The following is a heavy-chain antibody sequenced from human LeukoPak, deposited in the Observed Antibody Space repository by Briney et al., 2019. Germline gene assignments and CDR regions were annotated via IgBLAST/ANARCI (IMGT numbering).Heavy chain of an antibody. CDR3: ARQGGGSSWYGGYYFDY. D-gene: IGHD6-13*01. J-gene: IGHJ4*02. CDR1: GGSFSGYY. CDR2: INHSGST. Sequence: SETLSLTCAVYGGSFSGYYWSWIRQPPGKGLEWIGEINHSGSTNYNPSLKSRVTISVDTSKNQFSLKLSSVTAADTAVYYCARQGGGSSWYGGYYFDYWGQGTLVTVS. V-gene: IGHV4-34*01.